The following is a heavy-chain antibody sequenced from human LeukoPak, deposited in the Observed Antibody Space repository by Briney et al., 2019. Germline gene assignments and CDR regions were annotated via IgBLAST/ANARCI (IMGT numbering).Heavy chain of an antibody. V-gene: IGHV3-30*04. J-gene: IGHJ4*02. CDR3: ARALDN. CDR1: GFIFSSYA. CDR2: ISYDGSNK. Sequence: GSLRLSCAASGFIFSSYAMHWVRQAPGKGLEWVAVISYDGSNKYYADSVKGRFTISGDNSKNTLYLQMNSLRAEDTAVYYCARALDNWGQGTLVTVSS. D-gene: IGHD2-2*03.